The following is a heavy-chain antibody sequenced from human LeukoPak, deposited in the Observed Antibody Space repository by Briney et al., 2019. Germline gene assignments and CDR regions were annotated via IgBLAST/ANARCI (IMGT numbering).Heavy chain of an antibody. D-gene: IGHD3-10*01. V-gene: IGHV3-21*01. CDR3: ARVSLGNNYGSGSYDY. CDR1: GFTFSSYN. Sequence: KTGGSLRLSCAASGFTFSSYNMNWVRKAPGKGLEWVSSINSGSTYINYADSVKGRFTISRDNAENSLYLQMSSLRAEDTAVYYCARVSLGNNYGSGSYDYWGQGTLVTVSS. CDR2: INSGSTYI. J-gene: IGHJ4*02.